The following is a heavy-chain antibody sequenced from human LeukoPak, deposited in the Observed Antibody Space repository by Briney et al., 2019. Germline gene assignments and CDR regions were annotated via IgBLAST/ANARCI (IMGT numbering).Heavy chain of an antibody. CDR2: IVVGSGNP. J-gene: IGHJ4*02. V-gene: IGHV1-58*02. CDR3: AANPYYYDSSGYLDY. Sequence: SVKVSCKASGFTFTSSAMQWVRQARGQRLEWIGWIVVGSGNPNYAQKFQERVTITRDMSTSTAYMELSSLRSEDTAVYYCAANPYYYDSSGYLDYWGQGTLVTVSS. D-gene: IGHD3-22*01. CDR1: GFTFTSSA.